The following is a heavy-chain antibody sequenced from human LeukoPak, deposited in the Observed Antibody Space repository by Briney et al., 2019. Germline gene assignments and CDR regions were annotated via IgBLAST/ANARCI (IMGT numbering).Heavy chain of an antibody. CDR3: ARPLEMATLSGLHI. V-gene: IGHV5-51*01. J-gene: IGHJ3*02. CDR2: IYPGDSDT. D-gene: IGHD5-24*01. CDR1: GYSFTNYW. Sequence: GESLKISCKGSGYSFTNYWIAWVRQMPGKGLEWMGIIYPGDSDTRYSPSFQGQVTISADKSISTAYLQWGSLKASDTAMYYCARPLEMATLSGLHIWGQGTMVTVSS.